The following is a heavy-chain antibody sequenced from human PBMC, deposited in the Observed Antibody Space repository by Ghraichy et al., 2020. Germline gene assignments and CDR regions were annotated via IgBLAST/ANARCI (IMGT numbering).Heavy chain of an antibody. CDR3: ARLVAVAGTSDYFDY. D-gene: IGHD6-19*01. CDR2: ICYSGST. V-gene: IGHV4-59*01. J-gene: IGHJ4*02. Sequence: SETLSLTCTVSGGSISNSYWTWIRQPPGKRLEWIGYICYSGSTNYNSSLKSRVIISVDTSKNQFSLKLSSVTAADAAVYYCARLVAVAGTSDYFDYWGQGTLVTVSS. CDR1: GGSISNSY.